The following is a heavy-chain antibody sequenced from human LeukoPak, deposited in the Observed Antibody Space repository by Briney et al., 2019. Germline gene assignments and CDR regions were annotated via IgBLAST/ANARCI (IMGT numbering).Heavy chain of an antibody. CDR2: ICYSGST. Sequence: SETLSLTCTVSGGSISSYYWSWIRQPPGKGLEWIGYICYSGSTNYNPSLKSRVTISVDTSKNQFSLKLSSVTAADTAVYYCARGGMYYDFWSGYSDYYYYMDVWGKGTTVTVSS. CDR3: ARGGMYYDFWSGYSDYYYYMDV. CDR1: GGSISSYY. J-gene: IGHJ6*03. D-gene: IGHD3-3*01. V-gene: IGHV4-59*01.